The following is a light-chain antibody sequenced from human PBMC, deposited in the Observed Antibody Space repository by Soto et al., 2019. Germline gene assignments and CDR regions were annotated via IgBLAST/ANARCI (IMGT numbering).Light chain of an antibody. V-gene: IGLV2-14*03. CDR1: SSDVGAYIY. CDR3: SAYSDIDTKV. CDR2: EVN. Sequence: QSALTQPASVSGSPGQSITFSCGGTSSDVGAYIYVSWYQQFPGKAPKLILYEVNNRPSGVSNRFSGSKSDTTASLTISGLQPEDEADYYCSAYSDIDTKVFGTGTKSPS. J-gene: IGLJ1*01.